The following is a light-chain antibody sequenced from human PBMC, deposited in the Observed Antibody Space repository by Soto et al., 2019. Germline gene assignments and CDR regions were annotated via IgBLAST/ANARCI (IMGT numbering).Light chain of an antibody. J-gene: IGLJ2*01. V-gene: IGLV2-14*01. CDR3: TSYTGGSTVV. Sequence: QSALTQPASVSGSPGQSITISCTGTSSDVGAYNYVSWYQQYLGKAPKLMIYDVSNRPSGVANRFSGSKSANTASLTISGPQAEYEADYYCTSYTGGSTVVFGGGTKVTVL. CDR1: SSDVGAYNY. CDR2: DVS.